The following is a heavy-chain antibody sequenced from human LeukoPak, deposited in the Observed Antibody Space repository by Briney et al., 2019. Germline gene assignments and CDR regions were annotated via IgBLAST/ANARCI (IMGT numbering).Heavy chain of an antibody. D-gene: IGHD3-22*01. CDR1: GFTFDDYA. Sequence: GRSLRLSCAASGFTFDDYAMHWVRQAPGKGLEWVSGISRNSGSIGYADSVKGRFTISRDNAKNSLYLQMNSLRAEDTALYYCAKGFGSSGLPDYWGQGTLVTVSS. CDR3: AKGFGSSGLPDY. V-gene: IGHV3-9*01. CDR2: ISRNSGSI. J-gene: IGHJ4*02.